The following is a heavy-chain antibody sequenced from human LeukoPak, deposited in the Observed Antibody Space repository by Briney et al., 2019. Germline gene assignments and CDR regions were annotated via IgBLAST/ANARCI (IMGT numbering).Heavy chain of an antibody. D-gene: IGHD2-15*01. Sequence: PGGSLRLSCAASGFTFSSYGMHWVRQAPGKGLEWVAFIRYDGSNKYYADSVRGRFTISRDNAKNSLYLQMNSLRAEDTAVYYCARVTGGSDGLDMWGQGTMVTVYS. CDR3: ARVTGGSDGLDM. V-gene: IGHV3-30*02. CDR1: GFTFSSYG. J-gene: IGHJ3*02. CDR2: IRYDGSNK.